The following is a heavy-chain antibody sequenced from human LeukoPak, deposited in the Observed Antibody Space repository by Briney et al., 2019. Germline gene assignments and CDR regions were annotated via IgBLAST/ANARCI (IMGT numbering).Heavy chain of an antibody. Sequence: GGSLRLSCAASGFTFSSYGMHWVRQAPGKGLEWVAVIWYDGSNKYYADSVKGRFIISRDNSKNTLYLQMNSLRAEDTAVYYCARDPSTVTTSQFDYWGQGTLVTVPS. CDR1: GFTFSSYG. CDR2: IWYDGSNK. J-gene: IGHJ4*02. D-gene: IGHD4-17*01. CDR3: ARDPSTVTTSQFDY. V-gene: IGHV3-33*01.